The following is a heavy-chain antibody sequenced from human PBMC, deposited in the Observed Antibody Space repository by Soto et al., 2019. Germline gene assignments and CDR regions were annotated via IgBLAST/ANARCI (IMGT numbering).Heavy chain of an antibody. D-gene: IGHD1-1*01. Sequence: QVQLVQSGAEVKKPGSSVKVSCKASGGTFSSYAIDWVRQAPGQGLEWMGGIIPLFGTTNYAQKLQGRVKLNVDDSTRTAYMELSTLTSEDTAVYYGARGTVTGREYNYSSYGMDGWGQGTTVTVSS. CDR2: IIPLFGTT. V-gene: IGHV1-69*12. J-gene: IGHJ6*02. CDR1: GGTFSSYA. CDR3: ARGTVTGREYNYSSYGMDG.